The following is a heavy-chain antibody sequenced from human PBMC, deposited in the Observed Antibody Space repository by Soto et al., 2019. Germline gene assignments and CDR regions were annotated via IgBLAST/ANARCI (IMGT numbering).Heavy chain of an antibody. CDR1: GFTFSSYA. J-gene: IGHJ6*02. CDR2: ISGSGGST. D-gene: IGHD2-21*02. V-gene: IGHV3-23*01. CDR3: AKGINYCGGDCYSAYYYYGMDV. Sequence: EVQLLESGGGLVQPGGSLRLSCAASGFTFSSYAMSWVRQAPGKGLEWVSAISGSGGSTYYADSVKGRFTISRDNSKNTLYLQMNSLRAEDTAVYYCAKGINYCGGDCYSAYYYYGMDVWGQGTTVTVSS.